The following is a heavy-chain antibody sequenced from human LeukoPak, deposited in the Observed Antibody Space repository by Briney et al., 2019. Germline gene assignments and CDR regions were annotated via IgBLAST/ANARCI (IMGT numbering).Heavy chain of an antibody. CDR1: GFTFSSYW. Sequence: GGSLRLSCAASGFTFSSYWMSWVRQAPGKGLEWVANIKQGGSEKYYVDSVKGRFTISRDNAKNSLYLQMNSLRAEDTAVYYCARDMRSSWYTSISDYYFDYWGQGTLVTVSS. CDR2: IKQGGSEK. J-gene: IGHJ4*02. D-gene: IGHD6-13*01. V-gene: IGHV3-7*01. CDR3: ARDMRSSWYTSISDYYFDY.